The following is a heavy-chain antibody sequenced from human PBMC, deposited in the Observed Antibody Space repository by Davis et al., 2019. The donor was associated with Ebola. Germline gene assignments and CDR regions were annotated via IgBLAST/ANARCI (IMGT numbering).Heavy chain of an antibody. D-gene: IGHD6-13*01. Sequence: GESLKISCAASGFTFSSYAMSWVRQAPGKGLEWVSAISGSGGSTYYADSVKGRFTISRDNSKNTLYLQMNSLRAEDTAVYYCAKDRLDSSSWYDYYYYGMDVWGQGTTVTVSS. V-gene: IGHV3-23*01. CDR3: AKDRLDSSSWYDYYYYGMDV. CDR2: ISGSGGST. J-gene: IGHJ6*02. CDR1: GFTFSSYA.